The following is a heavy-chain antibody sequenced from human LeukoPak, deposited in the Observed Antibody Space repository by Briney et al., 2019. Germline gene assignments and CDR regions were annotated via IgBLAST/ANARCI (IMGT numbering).Heavy chain of an antibody. CDR3: ASSNGYCSGGSCYSAYNWFDP. CDR1: GGTFSSYA. D-gene: IGHD2-15*01. J-gene: IGHJ5*02. CDR2: IIPILGTA. Sequence: GASVKVSCKASGGTFSSYAISWVRQAPGQGLEWMGGIIPILGTANYAQKFQGRVTITADESTSTAYMELSSLRSEDTAVYYCASSNGYCSGGSCYSAYNWFDPWGQGTLVTVSS. V-gene: IGHV1-69*13.